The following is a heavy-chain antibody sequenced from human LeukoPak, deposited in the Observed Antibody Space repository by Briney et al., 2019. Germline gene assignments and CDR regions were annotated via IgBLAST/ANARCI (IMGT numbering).Heavy chain of an antibody. J-gene: IGHJ4*02. V-gene: IGHV3-33*01. D-gene: IGHD4-17*01. Sequence: GGSLRLSCAASGFTFSNYGMHWVRQAPGKGLEWVAVMWFDGTNKFYADSVKGRFTISRDNSKNTLFLQMNSLRAEDTAVYYCARHGDYFDYWGQGTLVTVSS. CDR2: MWFDGTNK. CDR1: GFTFSNYG. CDR3: ARHGDYFDY.